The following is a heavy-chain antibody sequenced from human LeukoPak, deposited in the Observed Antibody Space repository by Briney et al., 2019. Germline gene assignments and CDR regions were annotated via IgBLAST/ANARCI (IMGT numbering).Heavy chain of an antibody. CDR2: IIPILGIA. D-gene: IGHD3-10*01. J-gene: IGHJ5*02. Sequence: GASVKVSCKASGGTFSSYAISWVRQAPGQGLEWMGRIIPILGIANYAQKFQGRVTITADKSTSTAYMELSSLRSEDTAVYYCARGVYYGSGSYYNGGNWFDPWGQGTLVTVSS. V-gene: IGHV1-69*04. CDR1: GGTFSSYA. CDR3: ARGVYYGSGSYYNGGNWFDP.